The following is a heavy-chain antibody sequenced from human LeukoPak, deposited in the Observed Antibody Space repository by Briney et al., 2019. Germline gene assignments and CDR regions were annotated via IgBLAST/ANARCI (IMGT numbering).Heavy chain of an antibody. V-gene: IGHV3-23*01. CDR1: GFTFNDYY. CDR3: AKALWFGELNAFDI. CDR2: ISGSGGST. Sequence: GGSLRLSCTASGFTFNDYYMSWVRQAPGKGLEWVSAISGSGGSTYYADSVRGRFTISRDNSKNTLYLQMNSLRAEDTAVYYCAKALWFGELNAFDIWGQGTMVTVSS. D-gene: IGHD3-10*01. J-gene: IGHJ3*02.